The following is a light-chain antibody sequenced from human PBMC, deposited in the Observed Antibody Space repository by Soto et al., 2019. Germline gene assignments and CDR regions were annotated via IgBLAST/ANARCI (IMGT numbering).Light chain of an antibody. CDR3: QQYGSSPIT. V-gene: IGKV3-20*01. J-gene: IGKJ5*01. CDR1: QSIGSH. CDR2: DAS. Sequence: EIVLTQSPATLSLSPGERATLSCRARQSIGSHLAWYQQQPGQAPRLLIHDASSRATGIPARFSGSGSGTDFTLTISRLEPEDFAVYYCQQYGSSPITFGQGTRLETK.